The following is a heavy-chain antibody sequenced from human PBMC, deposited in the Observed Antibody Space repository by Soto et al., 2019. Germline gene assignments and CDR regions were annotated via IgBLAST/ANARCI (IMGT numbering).Heavy chain of an antibody. CDR2: ISGSGGST. D-gene: IGHD4-17*01. CDR3: ARPTTVIYFDY. CDR1: GFTLSSYV. V-gene: IGHV3-23*01. Sequence: EVQLLESGGGLVQPGGSLRLSCAASGFTLSSYVMSWVRQAPGKGLEWVSAISGSGGSTYYADSVKGRFTISRDNSKNTRYLQMNSLRAEDTAVYYCARPTTVIYFDYCGQGTLVTVSS. J-gene: IGHJ4*02.